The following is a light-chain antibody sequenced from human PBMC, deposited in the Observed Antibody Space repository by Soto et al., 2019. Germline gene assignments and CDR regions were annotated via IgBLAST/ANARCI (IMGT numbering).Light chain of an antibody. J-gene: IGKJ1*01. CDR3: QQSYSIPWT. CDR2: DAS. CDR1: QDISSS. V-gene: IGKV1-9*01. Sequence: DIPLTQSPSFLSASVGDRVTITCRASQDISSSLAWYQQKPGKAPKLLIYDASTLQTGVPSRFRGSGSGTEFTLTISSLQPEDFATYFCQQSYSIPWTFGQGTEVEI.